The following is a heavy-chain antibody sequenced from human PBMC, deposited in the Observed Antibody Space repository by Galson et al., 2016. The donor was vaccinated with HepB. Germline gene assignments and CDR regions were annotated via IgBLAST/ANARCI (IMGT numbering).Heavy chain of an antibody. V-gene: IGHV1-3*01. D-gene: IGHD3-22*01. CDR2: INAGNGNT. CDR3: ARGVSMKVLPFMDV. CDR1: GYTFTSYA. J-gene: IGHJ6*02. Sequence: SVKVSCKASGYTFTSYAIHWVRQAPGQRLQWMGWINAGNGNTYYSQKVQGRVTISRGTSASTAYMELSSLRSEDTAVYYCARGVSMKVLPFMDVWGQGSTVTVSS.